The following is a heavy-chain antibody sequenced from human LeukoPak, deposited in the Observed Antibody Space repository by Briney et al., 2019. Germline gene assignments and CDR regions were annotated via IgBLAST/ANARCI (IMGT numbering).Heavy chain of an antibody. D-gene: IGHD2/OR15-2a*01. Sequence: GGSLRLSCAASGFTFISYAIHWVRQAPGKGLEWLAVVLFDGSDQYYADSVQGRFTISRDNSQNTLYLQMDSLRVEDTAVYYCARVSKPGWYDYYYMDVWGKGTTVTVSS. J-gene: IGHJ6*03. CDR1: GFTFISYA. CDR2: VLFDGSDQ. V-gene: IGHV3-30*04. CDR3: ARVSKPGWYDYYYMDV.